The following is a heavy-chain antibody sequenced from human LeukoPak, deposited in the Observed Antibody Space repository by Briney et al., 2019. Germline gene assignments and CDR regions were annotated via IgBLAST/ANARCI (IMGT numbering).Heavy chain of an antibody. CDR2: INHSGST. V-gene: IGHV4-34*01. J-gene: IGHJ4*02. D-gene: IGHD6-19*01. CDR3: ARDLAADYFDY. CDR1: GGSFSGYY. Sequence: PSETLSLTCAVYGGSFSGYYWSWIRQPPGKGLEWIGEINHSGSTNYNPSLKSRVTMSVDTSKNQFSLKLSSVTAADTAVYYCARDLAADYFDYWGQGTLVTVSS.